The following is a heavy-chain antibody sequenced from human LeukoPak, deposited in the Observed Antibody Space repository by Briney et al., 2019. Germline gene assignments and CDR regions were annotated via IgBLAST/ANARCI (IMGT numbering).Heavy chain of an antibody. D-gene: IGHD3-10*01. Sequence: GGSLRLSCAASGFTFTSYSMNWVRQAPGKGLEWVSSVSANSNYILYADSVKGRFTISRDNAKNSLYLQMNSLRVEDTALYYCAKDYGSGSRDSYYYMDVWGKGTTVIISS. J-gene: IGHJ6*03. CDR1: GFTFTSYS. V-gene: IGHV3-21*04. CDR3: AKDYGSGSRDSYYYMDV. CDR2: VSANSNYI.